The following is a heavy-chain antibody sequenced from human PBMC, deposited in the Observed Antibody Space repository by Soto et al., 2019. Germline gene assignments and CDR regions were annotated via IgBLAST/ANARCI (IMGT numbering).Heavy chain of an antibody. Sequence: GGSLRLSCEGSGFTFSGYEMNWVRQAPGKGLEWISYISSSSGTRYFADSVKGRFTISRDNAKNSLYLQMNSLRVEDTAVYYCARASKCHLDHWGQGTLVTVSS. CDR1: GFTFSGYE. CDR2: ISSSSGTR. V-gene: IGHV3-48*03. CDR3: ARASKCHLDH. J-gene: IGHJ5*02.